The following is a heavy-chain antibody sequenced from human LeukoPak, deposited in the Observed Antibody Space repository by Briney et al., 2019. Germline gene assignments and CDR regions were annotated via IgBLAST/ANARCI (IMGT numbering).Heavy chain of an antibody. V-gene: IGHV3-23*01. CDR2: ISHSGGST. D-gene: IGHD3-10*01. CDR1: GFTFSSYA. J-gene: IGHJ4*02. CDR3: AKVGASGSYYNGHYFDH. Sequence: GGSLRLSCAASGFTFSSYAMTWVRQAPGKGLEWVSAISHSGGSTYYADSVKGRFTISRDNSKNTLYLQMNSLRAEDTAVYYCAKVGASGSYYNGHYFDHRGQGTLVTVSS.